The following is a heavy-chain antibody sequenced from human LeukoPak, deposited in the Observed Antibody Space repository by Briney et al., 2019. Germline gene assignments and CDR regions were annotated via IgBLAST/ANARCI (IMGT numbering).Heavy chain of an antibody. J-gene: IGHJ5*02. Sequence: GGSLRLSCAASGFTFSSYGMSWVRQAPGKGLEWVSAISGSGGSTYYADSVKGRFTISRDNSKNTLYLQMNSLRAEDTAVYYCAKAPYGDYAWWFDPWGQGTLVTVSS. CDR2: ISGSGGST. CDR1: GFTFSSYG. D-gene: IGHD4-17*01. CDR3: AKAPYGDYAWWFDP. V-gene: IGHV3-23*01.